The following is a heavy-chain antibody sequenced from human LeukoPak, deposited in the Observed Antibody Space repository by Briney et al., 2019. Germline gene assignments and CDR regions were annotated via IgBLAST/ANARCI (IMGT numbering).Heavy chain of an antibody. CDR1: GFNVSNNY. Sequence: GGSLRLSCAASGFNVSNNYMHWVRQAPGERLEWVSVTYSSGTTYYADSVKGRFTISRDTSKNTLHLQMNSLRVEDTAVYHCARDIRREMATPFDVWGQGTLVTVSS. J-gene: IGHJ3*01. V-gene: IGHV3-66*01. D-gene: IGHD5-24*01. CDR2: TYSSGTT. CDR3: ARDIRREMATPFDV.